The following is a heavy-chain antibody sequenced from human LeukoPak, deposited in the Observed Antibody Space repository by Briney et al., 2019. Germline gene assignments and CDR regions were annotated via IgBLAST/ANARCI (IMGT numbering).Heavy chain of an antibody. CDR2: INHSGST. V-gene: IGHV4-34*01. CDR3: ARGGLYYVWGYNWFDP. Sequence: SETLSLTCAVYGGSFSGYYWSWIRQPPGKGLEWIGEINHSGSTNYNPSLKSRVTISVDTSKNQFSLKLSSVTAADTAVYYCARGGLYYVWGYNWFDPWGQGTLVTVSS. J-gene: IGHJ5*02. D-gene: IGHD3-16*01. CDR1: GGSFSGYY.